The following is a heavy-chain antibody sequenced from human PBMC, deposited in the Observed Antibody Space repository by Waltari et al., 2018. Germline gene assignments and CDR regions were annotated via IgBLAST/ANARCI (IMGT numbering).Heavy chain of an antibody. V-gene: IGHV3-7*01. CDR1: GFTFSTNW. J-gene: IGHJ4*02. CDR2: IKPDGSEK. Sequence: GFTFSTNWMSWVRQAPGKGLEWLANIKPDGSEKYYVDSVKGRFTISRDNAKNSLSLQMDSLRAEDTAVYYCARDFNWGWFYWGQGALVTVSS. CDR3: ARDFNWGWFY. D-gene: IGHD7-27*01.